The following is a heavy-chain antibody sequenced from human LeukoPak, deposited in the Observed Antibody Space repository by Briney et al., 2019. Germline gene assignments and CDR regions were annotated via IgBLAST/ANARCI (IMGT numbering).Heavy chain of an antibody. V-gene: IGHV1-2*02. J-gene: IGHJ4*02. CDR1: GYTFTGYY. CDR2: INPNSGGT. D-gene: IGHD3-22*01. Sequence: GASVKVSCKASGYTFTGYYMHWVRQAPGQGLEWMGWINPNSGGTNYAQKFQGRVTMTRDTSISTAYMELNRLRSDDTAVYYCARDPHYYDSSGYYNYWGQGTLVTVSS. CDR3: ARDPHYYDSSGYYNY.